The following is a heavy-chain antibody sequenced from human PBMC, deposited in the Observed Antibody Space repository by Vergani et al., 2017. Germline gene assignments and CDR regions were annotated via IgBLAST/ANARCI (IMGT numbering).Heavy chain of an antibody. Sequence: EVQLVESGGGLVQPWGSLRLSCAASGFTFSSYSMNWVRQAPGKGLEWVSYISSSSSTIYYADSVKGRFTISRDNAKNSLYLQMNSLRAEDTAVYYCAREGYHNSVWYLGWFDPWGQGTLVTVSS. CDR3: AREGYHNSVWYLGWFDP. CDR2: ISSSSSTI. V-gene: IGHV3-48*01. D-gene: IGHD6-19*01. CDR1: GFTFSSYS. J-gene: IGHJ5*02.